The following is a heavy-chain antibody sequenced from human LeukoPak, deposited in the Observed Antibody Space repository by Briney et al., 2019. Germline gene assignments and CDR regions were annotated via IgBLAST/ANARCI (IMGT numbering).Heavy chain of an antibody. CDR1: GFTFSSYS. CDR2: ISETSTYI. CDR3: AGAAYSSSWYWDY. J-gene: IGHJ4*02. Sequence: GGSLRLSCGASGFTFSSYSMIWVRQAPGKGLEWVASISETSTYIFYADSLKGRFTISRDNAKNSLYLQMNSLRAEDTAVYYCAGAAYSSSWYWDYWGQGSLVTVSS. D-gene: IGHD6-13*01. V-gene: IGHV3-21*01.